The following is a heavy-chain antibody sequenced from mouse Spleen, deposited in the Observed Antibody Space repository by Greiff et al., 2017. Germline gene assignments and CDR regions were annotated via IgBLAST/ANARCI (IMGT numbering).Heavy chain of an antibody. D-gene: IGHD1-2*01. CDR1: GYTFTDYY. Sequence: LVESGAELVRPGASVKLSCKASGYTFTDYYINWVKQRPGQGLEWIARIYPGSGNTYYNEKFKGKATLTAEKSSSTAYMQLSSLTSEDSAVYFCARGHSTATAMDYWGQGTSVTVSS. CDR2: IYPGSGNT. J-gene: IGHJ4*01. CDR3: ARGHSTATAMDY. V-gene: IGHV1-76*01.